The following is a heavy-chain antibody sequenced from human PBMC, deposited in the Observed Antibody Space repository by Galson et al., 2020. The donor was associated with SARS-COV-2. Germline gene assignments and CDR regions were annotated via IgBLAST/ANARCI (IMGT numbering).Heavy chain of an antibody. D-gene: IGHD6-13*01. V-gene: IGHV4-34*01. CDR2: INPSGST. J-gene: IGHJ4*02. Sequence: SETLSLTCAVYGGSFSGYYWSWIRQPPGKGLEWIGEINPSGSTNYSPSLKSRVTISVDTSKNQFSLNLNSVTAADTAVYYCARGRAGYSSSWYDYWGQGTLVTVSS. CDR3: ARGRAGYSSSWYDY. CDR1: GGSFSGYY.